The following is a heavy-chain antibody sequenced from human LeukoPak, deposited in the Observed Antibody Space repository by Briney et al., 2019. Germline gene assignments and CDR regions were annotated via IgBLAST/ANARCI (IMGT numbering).Heavy chain of an antibody. CDR2: INSDGSST. CDR3: ARVSSYYDSSGYFNWFDP. V-gene: IGHV3-74*01. Sequence: GGSLRLSCAASGFTFSSYWMHWVRQAPGKGLVWVSRINSDGSSTSYADSVKGRFTISRDSAKNTLYLQMNSLRAEDTAVYYCARVSSYYDSSGYFNWFDPWGQGTLVTVSS. D-gene: IGHD3-22*01. CDR1: GFTFSSYW. J-gene: IGHJ5*02.